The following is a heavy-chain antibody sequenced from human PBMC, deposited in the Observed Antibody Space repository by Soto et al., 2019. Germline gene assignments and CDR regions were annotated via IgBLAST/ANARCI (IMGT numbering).Heavy chain of an antibody. CDR1: GFSFSNFY. D-gene: IGHD3-10*01. CDR3: VRPSQSRHPPYGSLRYFDY. J-gene: IGHJ4*02. Sequence: EVQLVESGGGLVQPGGSLRLSCAASGFSFSNFYMHWVRQAPGKGLEWVSYINTDGSFTGYADSVKGRFTISRDNAKNNLYLHMDSLRAGDTAVYSCVRPSQSRHPPYGSLRYFDYWGQGIQVTVSP. V-gene: IGHV3-74*01. CDR2: INTDGSFT.